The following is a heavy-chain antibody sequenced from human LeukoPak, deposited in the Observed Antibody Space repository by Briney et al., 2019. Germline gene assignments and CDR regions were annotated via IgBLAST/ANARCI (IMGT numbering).Heavy chain of an antibody. Sequence: ASVKVSCKASRYTFTSHDINWVRQATGQGFEWMGWMSPNSGNTGYAQRFQGRVAMTRNTSISTAHMELSSLRSEDTAVYYCTVGPPNWGFDYWGQGTLVTVSS. D-gene: IGHD7-27*01. J-gene: IGHJ4*02. CDR2: MSPNSGNT. V-gene: IGHV1-8*01. CDR1: RYTFTSHD. CDR3: TVGPPNWGFDY.